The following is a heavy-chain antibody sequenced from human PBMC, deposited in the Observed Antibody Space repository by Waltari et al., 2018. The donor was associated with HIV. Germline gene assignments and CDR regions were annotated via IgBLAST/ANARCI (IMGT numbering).Heavy chain of an antibody. J-gene: IGHJ6*02. CDR3: AKDSAGATSYYYYVMDV. V-gene: IGHV3-30*18. CDR1: GFIFNNFG. D-gene: IGHD1-1*01. Sequence: QVQLVESGGGVVQPGRSLRLSCAASGFIFNNFGMHWFRQAPGKGLEWVAVISVDGTNKYYADSVKGRFTVSRDKSKNTLFLQMNSLRAEDTALYYCAKDSAGATSYYYYVMDVWGQGTTVTVSS. CDR2: ISVDGTNK.